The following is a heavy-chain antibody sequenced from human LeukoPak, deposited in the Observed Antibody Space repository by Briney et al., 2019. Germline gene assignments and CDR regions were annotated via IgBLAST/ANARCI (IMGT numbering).Heavy chain of an antibody. J-gene: IGHJ4*02. CDR1: GSSISSGSYY. V-gene: IGHV4-61*02. CDR3: ARRPGPHFDY. CDR2: IYTSGST. Sequence: SQTLSLTCTVSGSSISSGSYYWSWIRQPAGKGLEWIGRIYTSGSTNYNPSLKSRVTISVDTSKNQFSLKLSSVTAADTAVYYCARRPGPHFDYWGQGTLVTVSS.